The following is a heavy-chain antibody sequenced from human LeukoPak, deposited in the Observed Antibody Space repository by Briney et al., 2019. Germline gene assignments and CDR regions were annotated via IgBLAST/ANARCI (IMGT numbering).Heavy chain of an antibody. Sequence: ASVKVSCKASGYTFTGYYMHWVRQAPGQGLEWMGWINPNSGGTNYAQKFQGRVTMTRDMSTSTAYMELRSLRSDDTAVYYCARGAYYYDSSGYPDAFDIWGQGTMVTVSS. V-gene: IGHV1-2*02. D-gene: IGHD3-22*01. CDR3: ARGAYYYDSSGYPDAFDI. CDR1: GYTFTGYY. J-gene: IGHJ3*02. CDR2: INPNSGGT.